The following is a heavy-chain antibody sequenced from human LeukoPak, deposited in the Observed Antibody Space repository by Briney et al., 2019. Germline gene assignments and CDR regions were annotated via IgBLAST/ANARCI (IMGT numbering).Heavy chain of an antibody. J-gene: IGHJ4*02. CDR1: GYSFTSYW. V-gene: IGHV5-51*01. D-gene: IGHD2-15*01. Sequence: VDSLKISCKGSGYSFTSYWIGWVRQMPGKGLEWMGIIYPGDSDTRYSPSFQGQVTISADKSISTAYLQWSTLKASDTAMYYCARRVGYCSGGSCYSGCFDYWSQGTLVTASS. CDR3: ARRVGYCSGGSCYSGCFDY. CDR2: IYPGDSDT.